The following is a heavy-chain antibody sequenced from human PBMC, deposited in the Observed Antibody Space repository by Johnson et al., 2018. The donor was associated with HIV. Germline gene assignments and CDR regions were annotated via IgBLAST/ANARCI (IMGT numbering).Heavy chain of an antibody. CDR2: IYSGGST. CDR1: GFTVSSNY. CDR3: AREMGREDDAFDI. D-gene: IGHD1-26*01. Sequence: VQLVESGGGLVQPGGSLRLSCAASGFTVSSNYMSWVRQAPGKGLAWVSVIYSGGSTYYADSVKGRFTISRANSKNTLYLQINSLGAEDTAVYYCAREMGREDDAFDIWGQGTMVTVSS. V-gene: IGHV3-66*01. J-gene: IGHJ3*02.